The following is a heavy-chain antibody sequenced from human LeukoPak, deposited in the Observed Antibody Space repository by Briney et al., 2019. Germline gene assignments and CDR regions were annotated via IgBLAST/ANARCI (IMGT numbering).Heavy chain of an antibody. J-gene: IGHJ4*02. V-gene: IGHV1-69*04. D-gene: IGHD2-2*03. Sequence: SVKVSCKASGGTFSSYAISWVRQAPGQGLEWMGRVIPILGIANYAQKFQGRVTITADKSTSTAYMELSSLRSEDTAVYYCAREPGYCSSTSCRTFDYWGQGTLVTVSS. CDR3: AREPGYCSSTSCRTFDY. CDR1: GGTFSSYA. CDR2: VIPILGIA.